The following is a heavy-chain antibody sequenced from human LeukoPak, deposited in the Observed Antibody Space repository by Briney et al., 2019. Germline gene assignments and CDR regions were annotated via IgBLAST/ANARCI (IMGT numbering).Heavy chain of an antibody. D-gene: IGHD3-10*01. Sequence: SETLSLTCAVYGGSFSGYCWSWIRQPPGKGLEWIGEINHSGSTNYNPSLKSRVTISVDTSKNQFSLKLSSVTAADTAVYYCARPQSGYWGQGTLVTVSS. CDR1: GGSFSGYC. J-gene: IGHJ4*02. CDR2: INHSGST. V-gene: IGHV4-34*01. CDR3: ARPQSGY.